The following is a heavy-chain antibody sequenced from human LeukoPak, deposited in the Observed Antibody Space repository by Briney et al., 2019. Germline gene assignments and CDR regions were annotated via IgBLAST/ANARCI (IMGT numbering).Heavy chain of an antibody. V-gene: IGHV4-59*12. D-gene: IGHD5-18*01. CDR3: ARGGYSYGLDY. J-gene: IGHJ4*02. CDR1: GGSISSYY. Sequence: SETLSLTCTVSGGSISSYYWSWIRQPPGKGLEWIGSIYYSGSTYYNPSLKSRVTISVDTSKNQFSLKLSSVTAADTAVYYCARGGYSYGLDYWGQGTLVTVSS. CDR2: IYYSGST.